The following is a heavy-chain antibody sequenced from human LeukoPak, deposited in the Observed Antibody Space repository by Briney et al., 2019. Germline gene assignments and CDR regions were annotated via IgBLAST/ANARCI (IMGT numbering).Heavy chain of an antibody. D-gene: IGHD3-16*01. J-gene: IGHJ6*02. V-gene: IGHV5-51*01. CDR2: IYPGDSDT. CDR3: ARRSTFGVYGMDV. Sequence: GESLKISCKGSGYSSTSYWIGWVRQMPGKGLEWMGIIYPGDSDTRYSPSFQGQVTISADKSISTAYLQWSSLKASDTAMYYCARRSTFGVYGMDVWGQGTTVTVSS. CDR1: GYSSTSYW.